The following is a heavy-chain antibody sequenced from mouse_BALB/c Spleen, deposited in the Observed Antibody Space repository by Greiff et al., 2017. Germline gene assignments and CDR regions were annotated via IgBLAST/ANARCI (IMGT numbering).Heavy chain of an antibody. J-gene: IGHJ4*01. V-gene: IGHV3-2*02. D-gene: IGHD1-1*01. CDR3: ARITTIMDY. CDR2: ISYSGST. CDR1: GYSITSDYA. Sequence: EVQLQESGPGLVKPSQSLSLTCTVTGYSITSDYAWNWIRQFPGNKLEWMGYISYSGSTSYNPSLKSRISITRDTSKNQFFLQLNSVTTEDTATYYCARITTIMDYWGQGTSVTVSS.